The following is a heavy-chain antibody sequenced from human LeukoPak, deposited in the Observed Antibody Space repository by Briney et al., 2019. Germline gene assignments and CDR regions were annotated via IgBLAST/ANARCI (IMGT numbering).Heavy chain of an antibody. V-gene: IGHV4-39*07. CDR1: GGSISNSGYY. CDR3: VREILYCSGGSCYRGPFDN. CDR2: VDYSGNT. Sequence: SETLSLTCTVSGGSISNSGYYWGWIRQPPGKGLEWIGSVDYSGNTYYRPSLKSRLTISLDTSKNQFFLKLNSVTAADTAVYYCVREILYCSGGSCYRGPFDNWGQGTLVTVSA. D-gene: IGHD2-15*01. J-gene: IGHJ4*02.